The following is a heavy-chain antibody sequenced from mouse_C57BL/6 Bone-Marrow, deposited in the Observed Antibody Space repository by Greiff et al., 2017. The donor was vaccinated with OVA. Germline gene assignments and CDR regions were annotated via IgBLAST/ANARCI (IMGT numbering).Heavy chain of an antibody. J-gene: IGHJ3*01. Sequence: VQLQESGAELARPGASVKLSCKASGYTFTSYGISWVKQRTGQGLEWIGEIYPRSGNTYYNEKFKGKATLTVDKSSSTAYMELRSLTSEDSAVYFCARVGIDYDFAWFAYWGQGTLVTVSA. D-gene: IGHD2-4*01. CDR2: IYPRSGNT. CDR1: GYTFTSYG. V-gene: IGHV1-81*01. CDR3: ARVGIDYDFAWFAY.